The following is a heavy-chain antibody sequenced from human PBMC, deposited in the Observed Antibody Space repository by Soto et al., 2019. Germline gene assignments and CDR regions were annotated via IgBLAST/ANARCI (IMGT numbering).Heavy chain of an antibody. V-gene: IGHV4-39*01. J-gene: IGHJ3*02. CDR3: ARPYETNIFRSRTQSGWQDAFDI. CDR1: GGSISSSSYY. Sequence: SETLSLTCTVSGGSISSSSYYWGWIRQPPGKGLEWIGSIYYSGSTYYNPSLKSRVTISVDTSKNQFSLKLSSVTAADTAVYYCARPYETNIFRSRTQSGWQDAFDIWGQGTMVTVSS. D-gene: IGHD6-19*01. CDR2: IYYSGST.